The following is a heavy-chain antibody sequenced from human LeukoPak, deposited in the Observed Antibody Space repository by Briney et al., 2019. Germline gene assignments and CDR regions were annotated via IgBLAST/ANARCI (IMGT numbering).Heavy chain of an antibody. V-gene: IGHV3-21*01. J-gene: IGHJ4*02. CDR2: ISSSSSYI. Sequence: PGGSLRLSCAASGFTFSSYSMNWVRQAPGKGLEWVSSISSSSSYIYYADSVKGRFTISRDNAKNSLYLQMNSLRAEDTAVYYCARVLGHLRESERDDYGDYYYLDYWGQGTLVTVSS. CDR1: GFTFSSYS. D-gene: IGHD4-17*01. CDR3: ARVLGHLRESERDDYGDYYYLDY.